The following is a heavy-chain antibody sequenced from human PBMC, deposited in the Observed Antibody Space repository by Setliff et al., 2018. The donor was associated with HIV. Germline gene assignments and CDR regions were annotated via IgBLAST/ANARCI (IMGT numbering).Heavy chain of an antibody. Sequence: SETLSLTCRVSGGSMSGYYWSWIRQPPGNGLEYIGDVYFSGTANYNSSLKSRVTISIDTSRSHFSLRLTSVTAADTAVYYCARRRSVALSPFDYWGQGALVTVSS. CDR1: GGSMSGYY. CDR2: VYFSGTA. V-gene: IGHV4-59*08. CDR3: ARRRSVALSPFDY. J-gene: IGHJ4*02.